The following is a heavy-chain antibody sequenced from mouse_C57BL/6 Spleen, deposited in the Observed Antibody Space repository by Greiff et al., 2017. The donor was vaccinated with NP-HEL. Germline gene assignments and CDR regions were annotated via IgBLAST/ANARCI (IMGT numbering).Heavy chain of an antibody. CDR2: IYPGSGNT. V-gene: IGHV1-76*01. CDR3: AINYYGSSFPFAY. J-gene: IGHJ3*01. Sequence: QVHVKQSGAELVRPGASVKLSCKASGYTFTDYYINWVKQRPGQGLEWIARIYPGSGNTYYNEKFKGKATLTAEKSSSTAYMQLSSLTSEDSAVYFCAINYYGSSFPFAYWGQGTLVTVSA. D-gene: IGHD1-1*01. CDR1: GYTFTDYY.